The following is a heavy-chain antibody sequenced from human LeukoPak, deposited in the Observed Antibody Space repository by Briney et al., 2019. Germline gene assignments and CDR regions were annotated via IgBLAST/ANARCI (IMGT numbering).Heavy chain of an antibody. CDR3: ARGILLWFGETQFDY. V-gene: IGHV4-34*01. Sequence: SETLSLTCAVYGGSFSGYYWSWIRQPPGKGLEWIGEINHSGSTNYNPSLKSRVTISVDTFKNQFSLKLSSVTAADTAVYYCARGILLWFGETQFDYWGQGTLVTVSS. D-gene: IGHD3-10*01. CDR1: GGSFSGYY. J-gene: IGHJ4*02. CDR2: INHSGST.